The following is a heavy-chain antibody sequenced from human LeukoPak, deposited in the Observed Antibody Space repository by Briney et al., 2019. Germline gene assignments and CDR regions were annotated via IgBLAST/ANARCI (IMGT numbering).Heavy chain of an antibody. V-gene: IGHV4-4*07. CDR3: ARGSSSSSNWFDP. CDR2: IYTSGST. CDR1: GGSISSYY. Sequence: SEALSLTCTVSGGSISSYYWSWVRQPAGKGLEWIGRIYTSGSTNYDPSLKSRVTMSVDTSKNQLSLKLSSVTAADTAVYYCARGSSSSSNWFDPWGQGTLVTVSS. D-gene: IGHD6-6*01. J-gene: IGHJ5*02.